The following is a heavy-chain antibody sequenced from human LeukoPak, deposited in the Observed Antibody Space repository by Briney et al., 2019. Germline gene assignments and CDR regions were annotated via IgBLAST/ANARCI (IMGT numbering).Heavy chain of an antibody. J-gene: IGHJ3*02. CDR3: ARDVAGPPQEAFDI. Sequence: PGGSLRLPCAASGLTFSSYWMSWVRQAPGKGLEWVANIKQDGSEKHYVDSVTGRFTISRDNTKNSLYLQMNSLRADDTAVYYCARDVAGPPQEAFDIWGQGTMVTVSS. CDR2: IKQDGSEK. CDR1: GLTFSSYW. V-gene: IGHV3-7*01.